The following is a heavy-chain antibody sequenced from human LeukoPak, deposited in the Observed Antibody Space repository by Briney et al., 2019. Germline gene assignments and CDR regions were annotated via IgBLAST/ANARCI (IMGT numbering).Heavy chain of an antibody. CDR3: ADLGSGRTFDS. V-gene: IGHV4-39*07. CDR2: IYYSGAT. J-gene: IGHJ4*02. Sequence: PSETLSLTCTVSGGSITSSNYYWGWIRQPPGKGLEWIGSIYYSGATFYNPSLKSRVTISVDTSKNQFSLKLSSVTAADTAVYYCADLGSGRTFDSWGQGTLVTVSS. CDR1: GGSITSSNYY. D-gene: IGHD2-15*01.